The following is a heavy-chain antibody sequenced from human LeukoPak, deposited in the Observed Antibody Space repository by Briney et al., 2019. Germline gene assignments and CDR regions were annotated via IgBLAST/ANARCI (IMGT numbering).Heavy chain of an antibody. V-gene: IGHV4-34*01. D-gene: IGHD6-19*01. CDR1: GGSFSGYY. J-gene: IGHJ6*02. CDR2: IYHSGST. CDR3: ARVPRGSGWYESVYYGMDV. Sequence: SETLSLTCAVYGGSFSGYYWSWIRQPPGKGLEWIGEIYHSGSTNYNPSLKSRVTISVDKSKNQFSLKLSSVTAADTAVYYCARVPRGSGWYESVYYGMDVWGQGTTVTVSS.